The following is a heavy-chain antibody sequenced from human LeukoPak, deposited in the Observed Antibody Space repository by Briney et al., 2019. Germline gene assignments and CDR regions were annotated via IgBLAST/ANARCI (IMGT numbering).Heavy chain of an antibody. Sequence: GGSLRLSCAASGFTFSDYYMSWIRQAPGKGLEWVSYISSSGSTIYYADSVKGRFTISRDNAKNSLYLQMNSLRAEDTAVYYCARDAPGVPAATLPFYDSSGYPDYWSQGTLVTVSS. CDR1: GFTFSDYY. D-gene: IGHD3-22*01. J-gene: IGHJ4*02. CDR2: ISSSGSTI. CDR3: ARDAPGVPAATLPFYDSSGYPDY. V-gene: IGHV3-11*01.